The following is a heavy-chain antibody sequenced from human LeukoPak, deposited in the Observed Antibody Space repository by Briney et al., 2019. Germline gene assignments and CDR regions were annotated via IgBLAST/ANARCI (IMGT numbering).Heavy chain of an antibody. D-gene: IGHD5-24*01. CDR2: INHSGST. J-gene: IGHJ4*02. CDR1: GGSFSGYY. Sequence: SETLSLTCAVYGGSFSGYYWSWIRQPPGKGLEWIGEINHSGSTNYNPSLKSRVTISVDTSKNQFSLKLSSVTAADTAVYYCARDGEMATRGAHDYWGQGTLVTVSS. V-gene: IGHV4-34*01. CDR3: ARDGEMATRGAHDY.